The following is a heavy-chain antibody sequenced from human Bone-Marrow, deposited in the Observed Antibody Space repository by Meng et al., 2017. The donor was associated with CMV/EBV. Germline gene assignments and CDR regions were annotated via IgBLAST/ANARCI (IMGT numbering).Heavy chain of an antibody. D-gene: IGHD2-2*01. Sequence: SLKISCAASGFTLDDYAMHWVRQAPGKGLEWVSGISWNSGSIGYADSVKGRFTISRDNAKNSLYLQMNSLRAEDMALYYCAKALGYCSSTSCHPDAFEIWGQGTMVTVSS. CDR1: GFTLDDYA. CDR2: ISWNSGSI. J-gene: IGHJ3*02. CDR3: AKALGYCSSTSCHPDAFEI. V-gene: IGHV3-9*03.